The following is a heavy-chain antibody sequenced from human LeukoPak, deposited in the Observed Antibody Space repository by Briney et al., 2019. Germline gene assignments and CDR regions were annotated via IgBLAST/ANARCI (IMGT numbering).Heavy chain of an antibody. J-gene: IGHJ4*02. CDR3: ARGLRFGELFPFY. CDR1: GGTFSSYA. D-gene: IGHD3-10*01. CDR2: IIPIFGTA. Sequence: SVKVSCKASGGTFSSYAISWVRQAPGQGLEWMGGIIPIFGTANYAQKFQGRVTTTRDTSISTAYMELSSLRSEDTAVYYCARGLRFGELFPFYWGQGTLVTVSS. V-gene: IGHV1-69*05.